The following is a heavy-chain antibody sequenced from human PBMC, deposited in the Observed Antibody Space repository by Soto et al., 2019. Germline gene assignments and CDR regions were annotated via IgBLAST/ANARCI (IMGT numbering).Heavy chain of an antibody. CDR2: INPSGGST. CDR3: ARELRTYDDYYYYYMDV. J-gene: IGHJ6*03. Sequence: ASVKFSCKAFVYTFTSYYMHCVRQAPEQGLEWMGIINPSGGSTSYAQKFQGRVAMTRDTSTSTVYMELSSLRSEDTAVYYCARELRTYDDYYYYYMDVWGKGTTVTVSS. D-gene: IGHD5-12*01. CDR1: VYTFTSYY. V-gene: IGHV1-46*03.